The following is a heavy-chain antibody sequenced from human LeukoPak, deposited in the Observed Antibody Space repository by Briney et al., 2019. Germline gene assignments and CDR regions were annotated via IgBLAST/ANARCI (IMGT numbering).Heavy chain of an antibody. Sequence: SVKLSCKASGGTFSSHAISWVRQAPGQGLEWVGGIIPIFGTANYAQKFQGRVTITTDESTSTGYMELRSLRSDDTAVYYCARGDSGYDYGFDNWGQGTLVTVSS. CDR3: ARGDSGYDYGFDN. V-gene: IGHV1-69*05. J-gene: IGHJ4*02. D-gene: IGHD5-12*01. CDR1: GGTFSSHA. CDR2: IIPIFGTA.